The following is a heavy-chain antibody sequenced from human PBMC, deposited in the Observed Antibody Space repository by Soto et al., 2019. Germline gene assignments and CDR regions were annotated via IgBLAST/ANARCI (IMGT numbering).Heavy chain of an antibody. Sequence: EVQLVESGGGLVQPGGSLRLSCAASGFTFSSSWMSWVRQAPGKGPEWVANIKPDGGETYYVDSVKGRFTISRDNAKNSLYLQMSSLRVEDTAVYYCAIDRDYGWDYWGQGTLVTVSS. J-gene: IGHJ4*02. CDR1: GFTFSSSW. D-gene: IGHD4-17*01. CDR2: IKPDGGET. CDR3: AIDRDYGWDY. V-gene: IGHV3-7*05.